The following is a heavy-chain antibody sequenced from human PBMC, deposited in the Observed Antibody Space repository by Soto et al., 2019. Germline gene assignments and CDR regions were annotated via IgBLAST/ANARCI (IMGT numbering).Heavy chain of an antibody. D-gene: IGHD2-15*01. CDR2: ISSSSSYI. V-gene: IGHV3-21*01. Sequence: ESGGGLVKPGGSLRLSCAASGFTFSSYSMNWVRQAPGKGLEWVSSISSSSSYINYADSVKGRFTISRDNAKNSLYLQMNSLRAEDTAVYYCARDGYCSGGSCYPGESYWGQGTLVTVSS. CDR1: GFTFSSYS. J-gene: IGHJ4*02. CDR3: ARDGYCSGGSCYPGESY.